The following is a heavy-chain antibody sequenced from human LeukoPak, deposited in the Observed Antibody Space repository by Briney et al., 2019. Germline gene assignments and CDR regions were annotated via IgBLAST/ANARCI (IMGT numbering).Heavy chain of an antibody. CDR1: GFTFSSYS. CDR3: ARRRYSGSSQHFDY. J-gene: IGHJ4*02. V-gene: IGHV3-7*01. D-gene: IGHD1-26*01. Sequence: GGSLRLSCAASGFTFSSYSMNWVRQAPGKGLEWVANIKQDGSEKYYVDSVKGRFTISRDNAKNSLYLQMNSLRAEDTAVYYCARRRYSGSSQHFDYWGQGTLVTVSS. CDR2: IKQDGSEK.